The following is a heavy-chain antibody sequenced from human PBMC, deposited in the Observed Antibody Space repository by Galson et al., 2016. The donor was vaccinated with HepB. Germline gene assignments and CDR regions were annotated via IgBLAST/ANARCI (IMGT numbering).Heavy chain of an antibody. Sequence: SLRLSCAASEFTFNAYGMIWVRQAPGKGLEWVSLIGATGGTTYYADSVKGRFTISRDNSKNTLYLQMKSLRAEDTAVYYCAKGALQGGYYGFDVWGQGTTVTVSS. CDR1: EFTFNAYG. J-gene: IGHJ6*02. CDR2: IGATGGTT. D-gene: IGHD1-26*01. V-gene: IGHV3-23*01. CDR3: AKGALQGGYYGFDV.